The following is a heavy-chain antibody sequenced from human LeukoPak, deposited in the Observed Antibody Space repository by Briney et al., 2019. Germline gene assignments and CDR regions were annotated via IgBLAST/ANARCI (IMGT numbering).Heavy chain of an antibody. Sequence: PSGTLSLTCTVSGGSISSHYWSWIRQPAGKGLEWIGRIYTSGSTNYNPSLKSRVTMSVDTSKNQFSLKLSSVTAADTAVYYCAREALYQLLWIAFDIWGQGTMVTVSS. CDR1: GGSISSHY. V-gene: IGHV4-4*07. CDR3: AREALYQLLWIAFDI. D-gene: IGHD2-2*01. J-gene: IGHJ3*02. CDR2: IYTSGST.